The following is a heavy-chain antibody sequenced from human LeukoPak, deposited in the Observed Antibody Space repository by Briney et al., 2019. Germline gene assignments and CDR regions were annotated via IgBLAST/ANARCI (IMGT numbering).Heavy chain of an antibody. CDR1: GGSISRYY. V-gene: IGHV4-59*13. CDR3: ARGRLTRTTGTTPLRYFDY. J-gene: IGHJ4*02. CDR2: FYCSGST. D-gene: IGHD1-1*01. Sequence: PSETLSLTCTVCGGSISRYYGRWMRQPPGRALVGIGYFYCSGSTNYNPSLQSRVTISVDTSKNQFSLKLSSVTAADTHVDYCARGRLTRTTGTTPLRYFDYWGQGTLVTVSS.